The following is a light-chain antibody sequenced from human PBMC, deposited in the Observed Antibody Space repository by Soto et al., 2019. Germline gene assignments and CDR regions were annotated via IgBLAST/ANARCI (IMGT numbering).Light chain of an antibody. Sequence: IVVTQSPATLSVSPGERATLSCRASQSVRSNLAWYQQRPGQAPRLLIYGASTRATGVPARFSGSGSGTEFTLTISSLQSEDFAVYYCQQYDNSPPLTFGGGTRLEIK. CDR1: QSVRSN. J-gene: IGKJ5*01. CDR2: GAS. CDR3: QQYDNSPPLT. V-gene: IGKV3-15*01.